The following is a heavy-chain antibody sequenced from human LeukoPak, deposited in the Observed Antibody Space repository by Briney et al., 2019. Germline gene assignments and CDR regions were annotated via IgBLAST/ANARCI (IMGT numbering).Heavy chain of an antibody. CDR1: GYTFTAYH. CDR3: ARDPIVVVAATYYYYYGMDV. CDR2: INPNSGDT. Sequence: GASVKVSCKASGYTFTAYHMHWVRQAPGQGLEWMGRINPNSGDTNYAQKFQGRVTMTRDTSISTAYMELSRLRSDDTAVYYCARDPIVVVAATYYYYYGMDVWGQGTTVTVSS. V-gene: IGHV1-2*06. D-gene: IGHD2-15*01. J-gene: IGHJ6*02.